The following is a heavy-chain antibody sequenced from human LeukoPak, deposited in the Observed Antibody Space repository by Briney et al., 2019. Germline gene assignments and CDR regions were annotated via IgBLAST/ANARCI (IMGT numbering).Heavy chain of an antibody. J-gene: IGHJ6*03. D-gene: IGHD3-10*01. V-gene: IGHV3-15*01. CDR3: TSPVRYGSGSYYNNKPIYYYYYYMDV. CDR2: IKSKTDGGTT. CDR1: GFTFSNAW. Sequence: GGSLRLSCAASGFTFSNAWMSWVRQAPGKGLEWVGRIKSKTDGGTTDYAAPVKGRFTISRDDSKNTLYLQMNSLKTEDTAVYYCTSPVRYGSGSYYNNKPIYYYYYYMDVWGKGTTVTVSS.